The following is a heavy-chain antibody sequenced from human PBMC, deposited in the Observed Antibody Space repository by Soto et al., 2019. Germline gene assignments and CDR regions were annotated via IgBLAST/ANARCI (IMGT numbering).Heavy chain of an antibody. CDR1: GFTFSNYA. Sequence: GGSLRLSCAASGFTFSNYAVTWVRQAPGKGLEWVSTISGSGGSAYYADSVKGRFTISRDNAENSLYLQMNSLRVEDTAVYYCVRVFIVVVPAATIWFDTWGQGTLVTVSS. J-gene: IGHJ5*02. CDR2: ISGSGGSA. D-gene: IGHD2-2*01. CDR3: VRVFIVVVPAATIWFDT. V-gene: IGHV3-23*01.